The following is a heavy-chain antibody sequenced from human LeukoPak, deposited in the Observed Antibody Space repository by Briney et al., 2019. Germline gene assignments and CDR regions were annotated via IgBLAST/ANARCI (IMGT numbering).Heavy chain of an antibody. J-gene: IGHJ4*02. Sequence: PSETLSLTCTASGGSISSSNYYWGRIRPPPGKGLEWLGSIYSSGSTYYTPSLKSRVAISADTSKNQVSLNLTSVTAADTGVYFCARHAYSGFGDLAFDYWGQGTLVSVSS. D-gene: IGHD3-10*01. CDR1: GGSISSSNYY. CDR2: IYSSGST. CDR3: ARHAYSGFGDLAFDY. V-gene: IGHV4-39*01.